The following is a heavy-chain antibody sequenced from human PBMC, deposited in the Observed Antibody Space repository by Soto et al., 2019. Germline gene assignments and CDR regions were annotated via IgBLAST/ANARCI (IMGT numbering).Heavy chain of an antibody. CDR2: LGGNGFTT. CDR3: AKALRPSLNFFYYMDV. D-gene: IGHD2-2*01. J-gene: IGHJ6*03. Sequence: EVQLLESGGGLVQPGGSLRLSCVVSGFTFGSYAMSWVRQAPEKGLEWVAILGGNGFTTYYADSVKGWFTISGDKSRSRLFLQTNSLRADDTGVYYCAKALRPSLNFFYYMDVWGRGTYVTVSS. V-gene: IGHV3-23*01. CDR1: GFTFGSYA.